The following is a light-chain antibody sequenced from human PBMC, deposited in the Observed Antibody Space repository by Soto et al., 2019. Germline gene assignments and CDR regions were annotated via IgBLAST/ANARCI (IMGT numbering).Light chain of an antibody. CDR3: QQYNSYSWT. J-gene: IGKJ1*01. Sequence: DIQMTQSPSSLSASVEDRVTITCRASQSISSWLAWYQQKPGKAPKLLIYDASSLESGVPSRFSGTGLGTEFTLTIGSLQPDDFATYYCQQYNSYSWTFGQGTKVDIK. CDR2: DAS. CDR1: QSISSW. V-gene: IGKV1-5*01.